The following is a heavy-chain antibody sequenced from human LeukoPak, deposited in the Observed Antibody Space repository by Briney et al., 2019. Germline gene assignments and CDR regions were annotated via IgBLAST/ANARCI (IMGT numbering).Heavy chain of an antibody. V-gene: IGHV3-21*01. CDR1: GFTFSSYS. Sequence: GGSLRLSCAASGFTFSSYSMNWVRQAPGKGLEWVSSISSSSSYIYYADSVKGRFTVSRDNAKNSLYLQMNSLRAEDTAVYYCARDRGWFAHDYWGQGTLVTVSS. CDR3: ARDRGWFAHDY. D-gene: IGHD3-10*01. CDR2: ISSSSSYI. J-gene: IGHJ4*02.